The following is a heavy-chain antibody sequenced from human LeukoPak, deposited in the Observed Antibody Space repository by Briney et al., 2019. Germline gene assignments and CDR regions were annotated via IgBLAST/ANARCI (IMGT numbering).Heavy chain of an antibody. D-gene: IGHD1-1*01. J-gene: IGHJ5*02. V-gene: IGHV4-59*01. CDR1: GSFISSYN. CDR2: IYGNGST. CDR3: AGEGTSGTHRNWFDP. Sequence: SDTLSLTCTAAGSFISSYNWSWIRQPPEKRQEGTGHIYGNGSTNYNPSLKGRVTLSIDNSKNQFSLKLSSVTAADTAVYYCAGEGTSGTHRNWFDPWGQGTLVTVSS.